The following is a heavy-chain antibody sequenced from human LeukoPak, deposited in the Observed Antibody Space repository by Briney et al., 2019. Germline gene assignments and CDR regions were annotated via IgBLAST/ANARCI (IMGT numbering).Heavy chain of an antibody. CDR3: ARLIGAYTSGWGFEY. CDR2: MNPNSGNA. D-gene: IGHD5-18*01. CDR1: GYTFTSYD. J-gene: IGHJ4*02. V-gene: IGHV1-8*01. Sequence: ASVTVSCKASGYTFTSYDINWVRQATGQGLEWMGWMNPNSGNAGYAQKFQGRVTMTRNTSISTAYMELSSLRSEDTAVYYCARLIGAYTSGWGFEYWGQGTLVTVSS.